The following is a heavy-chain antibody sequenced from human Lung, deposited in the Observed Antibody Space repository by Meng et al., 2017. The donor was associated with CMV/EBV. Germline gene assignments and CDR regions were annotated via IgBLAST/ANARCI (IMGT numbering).Heavy chain of an antibody. CDR3: ARGRGYCSSTNCYLNFDY. V-gene: IGHV3-21*01. CDR1: AFIFSDYA. J-gene: IGHJ4*02. Sequence: ESLKISXAASAFIFSDYAMTWIRQAPGKGLEWVSSISSTSIHIYYADSVKGRFTISRDNGKNLLYLQLNSLRAEDTAVYYCARGRGYCSSTNCYLNFDYWGQGKRVTCSS. CDR2: ISSTSIHI. D-gene: IGHD2-2*01.